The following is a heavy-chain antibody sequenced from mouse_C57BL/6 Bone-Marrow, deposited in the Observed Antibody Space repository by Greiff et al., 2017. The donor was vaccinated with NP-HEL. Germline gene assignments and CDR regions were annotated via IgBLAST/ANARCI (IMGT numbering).Heavy chain of an antibody. D-gene: IGHD2-5*01. V-gene: IGHV1-55*01. CDR2: IYPGSGRT. CDR1: GYTFTSYW. Sequence: QVQLQQPGAELVKPGASVQMSCKASGYTFTSYWITWVKQRPGQGLEWIGDIYPGSGRTNSNEKFTRKATLTVGTSSSTAYMQLSSLTSEDSAVYYCARRYSNYSWFAYGGQGTLVTVSA. J-gene: IGHJ3*01. CDR3: ARRYSNYSWFAY.